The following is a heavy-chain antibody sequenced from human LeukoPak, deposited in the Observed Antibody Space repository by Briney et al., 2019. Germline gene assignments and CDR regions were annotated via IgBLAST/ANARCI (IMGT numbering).Heavy chain of an antibody. V-gene: IGHV4-31*03. Sequence: PSQTLSLICTVSGGSISSGGYYWSWIPQHQGMGLEWIGYIYRSRSTYYNPSLKSRVTISVDTSKNQFSLKLSSVTAADTAVYYCARDHYYDSGSKLDVWGQGTTVTVS. D-gene: IGHD3-10*01. J-gene: IGHJ6*02. CDR2: IYRSRST. CDR1: GGSISSGGYY. CDR3: ARDHYYDSGSKLDV.